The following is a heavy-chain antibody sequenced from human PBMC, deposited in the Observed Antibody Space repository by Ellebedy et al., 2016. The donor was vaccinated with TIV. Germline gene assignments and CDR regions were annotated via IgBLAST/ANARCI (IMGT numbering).Heavy chain of an antibody. CDR2: MNPKTNNT. J-gene: IGHJ5*01. Sequence: AASVKVSCKASGYTFTNYAIHWVRQASGQGLEWMGWMNPKTNNTVYAQKFQGRVTMTRNTPIKTAYLALTSLKFDDTAVYFRTTGVTMGENRFFDSWGQGTLVIVSS. CDR3: TTGVTMGENRFFDS. CDR1: GYTFTNYA. V-gene: IGHV1-8*01. D-gene: IGHD2-21*02.